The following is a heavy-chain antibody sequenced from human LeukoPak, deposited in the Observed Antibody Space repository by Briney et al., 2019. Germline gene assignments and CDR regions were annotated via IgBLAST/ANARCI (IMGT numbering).Heavy chain of an antibody. Sequence: PGGSLRLSCAASGLTFSSYAMSWVRQAPGKGLEWVSGISGSDNSPYYADSVKGRFTISRDNSKNTLYLQMNSLRVEDTAVYYYAKGSSSWYGDAFDIWGQGTMVTVSS. D-gene: IGHD6-13*01. CDR1: GLTFSSYA. V-gene: IGHV3-23*01. CDR3: AKGSSSWYGDAFDI. J-gene: IGHJ3*02. CDR2: ISGSDNSP.